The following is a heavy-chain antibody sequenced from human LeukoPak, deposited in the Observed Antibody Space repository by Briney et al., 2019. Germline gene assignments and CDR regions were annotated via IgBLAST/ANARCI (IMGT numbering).Heavy chain of an antibody. CDR3: ARVTYCGGDCYSSYFDY. V-gene: IGHV3-11*06. CDR2: ISSSSSYT. J-gene: IGHJ4*02. D-gene: IGHD2-21*02. Sequence: GGSLRLSCAASGFTFSDYYMSWIRQAPGKGLEWVSYISSSSSYTNYADSVKGRFTISRDNAKSSLYLQMNSLRAEDTAVYYCARVTYCGGDCYSSYFDYWGQGTLVTVSS. CDR1: GFTFSDYY.